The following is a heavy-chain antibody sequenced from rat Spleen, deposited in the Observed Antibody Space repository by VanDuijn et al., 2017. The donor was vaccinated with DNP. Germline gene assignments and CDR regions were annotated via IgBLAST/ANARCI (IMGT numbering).Heavy chain of an antibody. Sequence: EVQLQESGPGLVKPSQSLSLTCSVTGYSITSSYRWNWIRKFPGNKLEWMGYISYSGYTIYNPSLKSRISITRDTSKNQFFLHLNSINTEDTATYYCARWRDWFFDFWGPGTVVTVSS. D-gene: IGHD1-11*01. CDR2: ISYSGYT. J-gene: IGHJ1*01. V-gene: IGHV3-3*01. CDR3: ARWRDWFFDF. CDR1: GYSITSSYR.